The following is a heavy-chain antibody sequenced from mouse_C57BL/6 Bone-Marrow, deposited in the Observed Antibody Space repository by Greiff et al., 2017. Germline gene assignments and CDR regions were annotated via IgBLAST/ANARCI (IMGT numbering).Heavy chain of an antibody. CDR1: GYTFTSYW. Sequence: QVQLKQPGAELVRPGSSVKLSCKASGYTFTSYWMHWVKQRPIQGLEWIGNIDPSDSETHYNQKFKDKATLTVDKSSSTAYMQLSSLTSEDSAVYDCARSPANWMDYWGQGTSVTVSS. CDR2: IDPSDSET. D-gene: IGHD4-1*01. V-gene: IGHV1-52*01. CDR3: ARSPANWMDY. J-gene: IGHJ4*01.